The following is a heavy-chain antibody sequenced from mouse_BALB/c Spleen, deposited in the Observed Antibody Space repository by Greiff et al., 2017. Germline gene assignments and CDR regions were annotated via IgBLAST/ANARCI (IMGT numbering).Heavy chain of an antibody. J-gene: IGHJ4*01. CDR3: ARRYRYDFVDY. D-gene: IGHD2-14*01. CDR1: GYTFTSYT. CDR2: INPSSGYT. V-gene: IGHV1-4*02. Sequence: QVQLKESAAELARPGASVKMSCKASGYTFTSYTMHWVKQRPGQGLEWIGYINPSSGYTEYNQKFKDKTTLTADKSSSTAYMQLSSLTSEDSAVYYCARRYRYDFVDYWGQGTSVTVSS.